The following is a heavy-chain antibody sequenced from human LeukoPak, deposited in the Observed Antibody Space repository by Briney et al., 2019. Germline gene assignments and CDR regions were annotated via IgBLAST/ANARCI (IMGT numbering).Heavy chain of an antibody. CDR1: GGTFSSYA. CDR3: ARGYCSSTSCYSWFDP. D-gene: IGHD2-2*01. CDR2: IIPIFGTA. Sequence: GASVKVSCKASGGTFSSYAISWVRQASGQGLEWMGGIIPIFGTANYAQKFQGRVTITADESTSTAYMELSSLRSEDTAVYYCARGYCSSTSCYSWFDPWGQGTLVTVSS. J-gene: IGHJ5*02. V-gene: IGHV1-69*13.